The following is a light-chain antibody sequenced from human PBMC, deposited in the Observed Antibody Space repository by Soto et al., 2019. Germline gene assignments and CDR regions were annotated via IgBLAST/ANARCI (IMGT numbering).Light chain of an antibody. CDR1: SSDVGGYNS. CDR2: DVS. Sequence: QSALTQPASVSGSPGQSITISCTGTSSDVGGYNSVSWYQQHPDKAPKLMIYDVSNRPSGVSNRFSGSKSCNTASLTISGLQAEDEADYYCSSKTSSTTVVFGGGTTLTVL. V-gene: IGLV2-14*01. J-gene: IGLJ3*02. CDR3: SSKTSSTTVV.